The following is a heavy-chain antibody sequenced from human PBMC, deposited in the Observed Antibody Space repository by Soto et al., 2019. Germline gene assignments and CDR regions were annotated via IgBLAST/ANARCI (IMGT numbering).Heavy chain of an antibody. CDR1: GGSISSSSYY. Sequence: ETLSLTCTVSGGSISSSSYYWGWIRQPPGKGLEWIGSIYSGGSTYYNPSLKSRVTISVDTSKNQFSLKLSSVTAADTAVYYCARQLNSVNVWGQGTTVTVSS. V-gene: IGHV4-39*01. D-gene: IGHD1-7*01. J-gene: IGHJ6*02. CDR2: IYSGGST. CDR3: ARQLNSVNV.